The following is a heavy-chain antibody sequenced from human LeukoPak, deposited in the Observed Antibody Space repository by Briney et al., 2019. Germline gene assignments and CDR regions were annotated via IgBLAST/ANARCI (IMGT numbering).Heavy chain of an antibody. CDR1: GGSVSNSYY. J-gene: IGHJ4*02. CDR2: IYYRGST. CDR3: ARDARGDIYAEEY. V-gene: IGHV4-61*01. Sequence: KTSESLSLACTVSGGSVSNSYYWNCIRQPPGKGLKWNGYIYYRGSTKYNPSLKHRDTISVDTPKTELSLKLSAVTAADTAVYFCARDARGDIYAEEYRGQGTPGTVSS. D-gene: IGHD5-12*01.